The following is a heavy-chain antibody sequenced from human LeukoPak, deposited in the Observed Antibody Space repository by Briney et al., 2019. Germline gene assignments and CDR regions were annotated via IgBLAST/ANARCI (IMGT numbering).Heavy chain of an antibody. Sequence: GGSLRLSCAASGFTFSTCAMTWVRQAPGKGLEWFSAISGSGGSTYYADSVKGRFTTSRDNSKNPPYLQMNSLRAEDTAVYYCAKARRDGYKCLGFDYWGQGPLVTVSS. CDR3: AKARRDGYKCLGFDY. CDR2: ISGSGGST. V-gene: IGHV3-23*01. CDR1: GFTFSTCA. D-gene: IGHD5-24*01. J-gene: IGHJ4*02.